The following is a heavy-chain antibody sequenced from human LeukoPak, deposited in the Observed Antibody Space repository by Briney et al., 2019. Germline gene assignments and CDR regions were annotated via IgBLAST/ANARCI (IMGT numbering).Heavy chain of an antibody. Sequence: SETLSLTCAVYGGSFSGYYWSWIRQPPGKGLEWSGEINHSGSTNYNPSLKSRVTISVDTSKNQFSLKLSSVTAADTAVYYCARIPGIAVAQRPFDLWGRGTLVTVSS. CDR1: GGSFSGYY. D-gene: IGHD6-19*01. CDR3: ARIPGIAVAQRPFDL. CDR2: INHSGST. J-gene: IGHJ2*01. V-gene: IGHV4-34*01.